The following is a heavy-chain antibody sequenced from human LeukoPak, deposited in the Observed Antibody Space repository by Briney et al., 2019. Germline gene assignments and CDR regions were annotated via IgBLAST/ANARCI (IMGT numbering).Heavy chain of an antibody. CDR2: IYYSGST. J-gene: IGHJ3*01. CDR3: ARNMTAITRLDVFDL. V-gene: IGHV4-39*02. Sequence: SETLSLTCTVSGTSMFNSHYWGWIRQSPGKGLEWIGSIYYSGSTFYNPSLKSRITISVDTSKNHFSLELRSVTAADTAIYYCARNMTAITRLDVFDLWGPGTMVTVSS. D-gene: IGHD2-21*02. CDR1: GTSMFNSHY.